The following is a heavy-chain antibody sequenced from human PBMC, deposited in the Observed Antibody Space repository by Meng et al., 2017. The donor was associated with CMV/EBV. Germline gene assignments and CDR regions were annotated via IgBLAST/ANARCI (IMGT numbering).Heavy chain of an antibody. CDR1: GGSFSGYY. J-gene: IGHJ4*02. CDR2: INHSGST. V-gene: IGHV4-34*01. Sequence: SQTLSLTCAVYGGSFSGYYWSWIRQPPGKGLEWIGEINHSGSTNYNPSLKSRVTISVDTSKNQFSLKLSSVTAADTAVYYCAMLYSSSWYYFDYWGQGTLVTVSS. D-gene: IGHD6-13*01. CDR3: AMLYSSSWYYFDY.